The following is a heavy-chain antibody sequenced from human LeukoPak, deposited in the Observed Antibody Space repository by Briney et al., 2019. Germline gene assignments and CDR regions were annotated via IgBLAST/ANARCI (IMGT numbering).Heavy chain of an antibody. V-gene: IGHV3-21*01. CDR1: GFTFSAYI. CDR3: ARDGVIPSAFDI. D-gene: IGHD2-2*02. Sequence: GGSLRLSCAASGFTFSAYIMNWVRQAPGKGLEWVSSISSSSNDICYADSMKGRFTISRDNAKNSLYLQMNSLRAEDTAVYYCARDGVIPSAFDIWGQGTMVTVSS. J-gene: IGHJ3*02. CDR2: ISSSSNDI.